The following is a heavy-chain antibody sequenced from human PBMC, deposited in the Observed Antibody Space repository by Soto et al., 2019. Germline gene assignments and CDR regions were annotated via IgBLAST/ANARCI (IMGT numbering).Heavy chain of an antibody. CDR3: TTTPRITLVRGVIIKADGMDV. CDR2: IKSKTDGGTT. D-gene: IGHD3-10*01. Sequence: PGGSLRLSCAASGFTFSNAWMNWVRQGPGKGLEWVGRIKSKTDGGTTDYAAPVKGRFTISRDDSKNTLYLQMNSLKIEDTAVYYCTTTPRITLVRGVIIKADGMDVWGQGTTVTVSS. CDR1: GFTFSNAW. V-gene: IGHV3-15*07. J-gene: IGHJ6*02.